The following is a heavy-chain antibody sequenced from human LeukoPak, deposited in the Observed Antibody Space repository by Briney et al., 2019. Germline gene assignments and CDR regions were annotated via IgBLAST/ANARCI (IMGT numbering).Heavy chain of an antibody. J-gene: IGHJ4*02. CDR2: ISSSSSYI. Sequence: PGGSLRLSCAASGFTFSSYSMNWVRQAPGKGLEWVSSISSSSSYIYYADSVKGRFTISRDNAKNTLYLQMNSLRAEDTAVYYCARDEAQNPDRWELLVGYFDYWGQGTLVTVSS. CDR1: GFTFSSYS. CDR3: ARDEAQNPDRWELLVGYFDY. D-gene: IGHD1-26*01. V-gene: IGHV3-21*01.